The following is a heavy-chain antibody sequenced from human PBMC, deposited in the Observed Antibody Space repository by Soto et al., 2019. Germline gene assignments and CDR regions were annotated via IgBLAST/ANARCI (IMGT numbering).Heavy chain of an antibody. Sequence: GGSLRLSCAASGFTFSNYGMHWVRQAPGKGLEWVAVIWYDGNKKDYADSVKGRFTISRDNSKNTLYLQMNSLRADDTAVYYCARGTLYHDSSDYPFGYWGQGT. J-gene: IGHJ4*02. CDR1: GFTFSNYG. D-gene: IGHD3-22*01. CDR3: ARGTLYHDSSDYPFGY. V-gene: IGHV3-33*01. CDR2: IWYDGNKK.